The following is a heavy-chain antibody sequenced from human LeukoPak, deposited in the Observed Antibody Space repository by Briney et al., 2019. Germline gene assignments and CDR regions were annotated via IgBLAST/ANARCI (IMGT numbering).Heavy chain of an antibody. D-gene: IGHD2-15*01. Sequence: ASVKVSCKASGYTFTGYYMHWVRQAPGQGLEWMGWINPNSGGTNYAQKVQGRVTMTRDTSISTAYMKLTRLRSDDTAVYYCARERNCSGGSCSDAFDIWGQGTMVTVSS. CDR2: INPNSGGT. J-gene: IGHJ3*02. CDR3: ARERNCSGGSCSDAFDI. V-gene: IGHV1-2*02. CDR1: GYTFTGYY.